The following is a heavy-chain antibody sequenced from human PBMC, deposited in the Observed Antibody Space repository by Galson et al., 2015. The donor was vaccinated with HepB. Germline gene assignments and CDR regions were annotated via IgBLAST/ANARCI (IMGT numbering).Heavy chain of an antibody. V-gene: IGHV3-53*01. CDR1: GFTVRFNH. CDR3: ARGPPLRHPLIPGGLDF. Sequence: SLSPSCAASGFTVRFNHMTWVRQAPGTRLEWVSPFSTADTTNYADTVERRLTISKDNSKNTLFLQMNTLRADDTAVYYCARGPPLRHPLIPGGLDFWGQGTLVTVSS. CDR2: FSTADTT. D-gene: IGHD3-16*01. J-gene: IGHJ4*02.